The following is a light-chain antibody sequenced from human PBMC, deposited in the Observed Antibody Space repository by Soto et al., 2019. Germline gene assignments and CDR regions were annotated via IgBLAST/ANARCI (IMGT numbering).Light chain of an antibody. CDR1: SSNIGSNY. Sequence: QSVLTQPPSASGTPGQRVTISCSGSSSNIGSNYVYWYQQLPGTAPKLLIYRNNQRPSGVPDRFSGSKSGTSASLALSGLRVEGDGYYFWATMDGHPLVFGGGTQLTVL. CDR2: RNN. V-gene: IGLV1-47*01. CDR3: ATMDGHPLV. J-gene: IGLJ2*01.